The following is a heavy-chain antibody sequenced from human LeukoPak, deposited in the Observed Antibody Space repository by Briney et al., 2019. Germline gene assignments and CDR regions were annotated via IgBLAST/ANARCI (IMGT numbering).Heavy chain of an antibody. V-gene: IGHV3-30*04. CDR3: ARVSSWGWLQAPDDY. CDR1: GFTFSSYA. J-gene: IGHJ4*02. D-gene: IGHD5-24*01. CDR2: ISYDGSNK. Sequence: GRSLRLSCAASGFTFSSYAMHWVRQAPGKGLEWVAVISYDGSNKYYADSVKGRFTISRDNSKDTLYLQMNSLRAEDTAVYYCARVSSWGWLQAPDDYWGQGTLVTVSS.